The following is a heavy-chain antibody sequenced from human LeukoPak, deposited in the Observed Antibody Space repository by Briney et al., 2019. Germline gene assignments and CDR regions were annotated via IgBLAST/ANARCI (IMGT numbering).Heavy chain of an antibody. J-gene: IGHJ4*02. CDR1: GFTFGDYP. V-gene: IGHV3-49*04. CDR2: IRSKAYGETI. Sequence: GGSLRLSCTGSGFTFGDYPINWVRQAPGKGLEWVGFIRSKAYGETIDYAASVKGRFTISRDDSKSIAYLQMNSLKTEDTAVYYCAQMGRGSVYQPFDYWGQGTLVTVSS. D-gene: IGHD3-10*01. CDR3: AQMGRGSVYQPFDY.